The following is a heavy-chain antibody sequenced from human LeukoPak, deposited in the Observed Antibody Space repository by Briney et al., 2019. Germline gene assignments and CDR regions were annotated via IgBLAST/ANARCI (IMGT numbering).Heavy chain of an antibody. Sequence: PGGSLRLSCAASGFTFSSYAMHWVRQAPGKGLEYVSAISSNGGSTYYANSVKGRFTISRDNSKNTLYLQMGSLRAEDMAVYYCARDQRSSEPFYYYYYYMDVWGKGTTVTVSS. D-gene: IGHD1-14*01. CDR3: ARDQRSSEPFYYYYYYMDV. CDR2: ISSNGGST. J-gene: IGHJ6*03. CDR1: GFTFSSYA. V-gene: IGHV3-64*01.